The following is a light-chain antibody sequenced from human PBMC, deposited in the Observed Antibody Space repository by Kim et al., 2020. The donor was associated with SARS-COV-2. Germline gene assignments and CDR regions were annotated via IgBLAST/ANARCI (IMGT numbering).Light chain of an antibody. Sequence: DIQMTQSPSSLSASVGDRVTITCRASQGISNFLAWYQQKPGKVPKLLIDAASTLQSGVPSRFSGSGSGTDFTLTISSLQPEDVATLFCQKYNRVPHPFGQGTQVDIK. CDR3: QKYNRVPHP. CDR2: AAS. V-gene: IGKV1-27*01. J-gene: IGKJ1*01. CDR1: QGISNF.